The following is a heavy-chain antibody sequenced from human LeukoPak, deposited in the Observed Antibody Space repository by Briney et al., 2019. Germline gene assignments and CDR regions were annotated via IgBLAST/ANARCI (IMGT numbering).Heavy chain of an antibody. D-gene: IGHD5-24*01. J-gene: IGHJ4*02. V-gene: IGHV4-34*01. CDR3: ARATPVEMATSYYYFDY. Sequence: PSETLSLTCAVYGGSFSGYYWSWIRQPPGKGLEWIGEINHSGSTNYNPSLKSRVTISVDTSKNQFSLKLSSVTAADTAVYYRARATPVEMATSYYYFDYWGQGTLVTVSS. CDR2: INHSGST. CDR1: GGSFSGYY.